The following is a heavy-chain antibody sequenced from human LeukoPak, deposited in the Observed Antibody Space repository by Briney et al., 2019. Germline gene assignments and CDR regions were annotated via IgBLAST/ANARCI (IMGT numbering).Heavy chain of an antibody. V-gene: IGHV3-21*01. J-gene: IGHJ4*02. CDR2: ISSSSSSYI. CDR3: ARDSLARWGASFDY. Sequence: GGSLRLSCAASGFTFSSYSMNWVRQAPGKGLEWVSSISSSSSSYIYYADSVRGRFTISRDNAKNSLYLQMNSLRAEDTAVYYCARDSLARWGASFDYWGQGTLVTASS. CDR1: GFTFSSYS. D-gene: IGHD3-16*01.